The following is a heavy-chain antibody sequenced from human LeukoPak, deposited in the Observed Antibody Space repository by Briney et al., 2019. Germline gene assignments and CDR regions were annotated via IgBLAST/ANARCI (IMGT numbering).Heavy chain of an antibody. V-gene: IGHV4-61*02. CDR3: ARAVLATKSEHWFDS. CDR1: GGSISGGSYY. Sequence: SETLSLTCSVSGGSISGGSYYWSWIRQPAGKGLEWIGRIYTRGSTYYNPSLKSRVTISVDTSKNQFSLNLSSVTAADTAMYYCARAVLATKSEHWFDSWGQGTLVTVSS. D-gene: IGHD2-8*01. J-gene: IGHJ5*01. CDR2: IYTRGST.